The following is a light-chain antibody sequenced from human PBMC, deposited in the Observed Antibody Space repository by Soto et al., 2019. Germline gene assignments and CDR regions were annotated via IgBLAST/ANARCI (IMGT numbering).Light chain of an antibody. Sequence: DIQMTQSPTSLSASVGDRVTITCRSSQDIRNVVAWYQQKPGKAPKLLIYAASTLQSGVPSRFSGSGSGTDFTLTINSLQPEAVATCSCQKYSSVPFFGPGTKVEIK. CDR2: AAS. V-gene: IGKV1-27*01. J-gene: IGKJ3*01. CDR3: QKYSSVPF. CDR1: QDIRNV.